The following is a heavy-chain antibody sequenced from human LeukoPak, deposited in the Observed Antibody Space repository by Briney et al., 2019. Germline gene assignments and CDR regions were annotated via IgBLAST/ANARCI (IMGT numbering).Heavy chain of an antibody. V-gene: IGHV4-59*08. J-gene: IGHJ4*02. Sequence: SETLSLTCTVSGGSISSYYWSWIRQPPGKGLEWIGYIYYSGSTNYNPSLKGRVTISVDTSKNQFSLKLSSVTAADTAVYYCARQGGYDFWSGYFDYWGQGTLVTVSS. CDR2: IYYSGST. CDR3: ARQGGYDFWSGYFDY. CDR1: GGSISSYY. D-gene: IGHD3-3*01.